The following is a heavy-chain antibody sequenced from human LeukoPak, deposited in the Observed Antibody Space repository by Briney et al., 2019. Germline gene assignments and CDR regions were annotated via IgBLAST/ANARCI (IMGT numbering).Heavy chain of an antibody. CDR1: GGSFSGYY. D-gene: IGHD2-15*01. V-gene: IGHV4-34*01. CDR2: INHSGST. J-gene: IGHJ3*02. Sequence: SETLSLTCAVYGGSFSGYYWSWIRQPPGKGLEWSGEINHSGSTNYNPSLKSRVTISVDTSKNQFSLKLSSATAADTAVYYCARGLDVVVVAATQGAFDIWGQGTMVTVSS. CDR3: ARGLDVVVVAATQGAFDI.